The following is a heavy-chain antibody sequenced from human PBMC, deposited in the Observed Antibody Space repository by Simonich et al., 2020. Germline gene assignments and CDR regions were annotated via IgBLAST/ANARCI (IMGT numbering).Heavy chain of an antibody. CDR1: GFTFDDYA. D-gene: IGHD6-13*01. Sequence: EVQLVESGGGLVQPGRSLRLSCAASGFTFDDYAMHWVRQAPGKGLEWVSGISWKSGCIGDADSVKGRFTISRDNAKNSLYLQMNSLRAEDTALYDCAKDVAAAGTEYFQHWGQGTLVTVSS. CDR2: ISWKSGCI. J-gene: IGHJ1*01. V-gene: IGHV3-9*01. CDR3: AKDVAAAGTEYFQH.